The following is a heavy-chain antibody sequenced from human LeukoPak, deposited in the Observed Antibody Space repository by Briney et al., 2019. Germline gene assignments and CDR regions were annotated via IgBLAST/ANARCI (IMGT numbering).Heavy chain of an antibody. D-gene: IGHD3-22*01. CDR1: GGTFSSYA. Sequence: SVKVSCKASGGTFSSYAISWVRQAPGQGLEWMGRIIPIFGIANYAQKFQGRVTITADKSTGTAYMELSSLRSEDTAVYYCAGLYYYDSSGCSSWFDPWGQGTLVTVSS. CDR2: IIPIFGIA. CDR3: AGLYYYDSSGCSSWFDP. V-gene: IGHV1-69*10. J-gene: IGHJ5*02.